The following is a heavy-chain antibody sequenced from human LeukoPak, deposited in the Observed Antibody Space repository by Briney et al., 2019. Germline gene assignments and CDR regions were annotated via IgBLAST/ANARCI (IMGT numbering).Heavy chain of an antibody. Sequence: ASVKVSCTASGYTFTTFDIGWVRQAPGQGLEWMGWISTYHGNTNYAQKFQGRVTLTTETPTSTASLELSSLRSEDTAVYYCARVRVEWLLYRSWFDPWGQGTLVTVSS. V-gene: IGHV1-18*01. D-gene: IGHD3-3*01. CDR3: ARVRVEWLLYRSWFDP. J-gene: IGHJ5*02. CDR1: GYTFTTFD. CDR2: ISTYHGNT.